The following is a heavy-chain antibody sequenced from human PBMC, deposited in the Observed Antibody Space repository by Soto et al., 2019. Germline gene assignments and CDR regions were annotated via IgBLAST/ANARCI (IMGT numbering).Heavy chain of an antibody. Sequence: GGSLRLSCAASGFTFNNYALNWVRQAPGKGLEWVSTISKSGDNTHYSGSVKGRFTISRDNSKNTLYLQMNSLRAEDTALYYCARDPSTGYADYWGQGTLVTVSS. J-gene: IGHJ4*02. CDR3: ARDPSTGYADY. D-gene: IGHD3-9*01. CDR2: ISKSGDNT. V-gene: IGHV3-23*01. CDR1: GFTFNNYA.